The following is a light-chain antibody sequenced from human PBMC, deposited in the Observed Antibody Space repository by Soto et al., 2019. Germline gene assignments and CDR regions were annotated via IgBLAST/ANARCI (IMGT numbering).Light chain of an antibody. CDR1: SSDIGTYNS. J-gene: IGLJ3*02. CDR2: EVI. CDR3: CSYTSTYTLV. Sequence: QAVVTQPASVSGSPGQSITISCTGTSSDIGTYNSVSWYQHHPGKAPKLLIFEVIDRPSGVSDRFSGSKSGNTASLTISGLQPEDEADYYWCSYTSTYTLVFGGGTKLTVL. V-gene: IGLV2-14*01.